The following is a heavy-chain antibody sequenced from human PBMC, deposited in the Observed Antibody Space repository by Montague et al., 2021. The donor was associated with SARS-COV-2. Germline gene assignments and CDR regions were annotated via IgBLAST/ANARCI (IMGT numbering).Heavy chain of an antibody. CDR2: IYYSGST. V-gene: IGHV4-39*01. CDR3: ASALGYCSSISCYSVYCMDV. CDR1: GGSISSSIYY. Sequence: SETLSLTCTVSGGSISSSIYYWCWSRQPPGKGLEWIGIIYYSGSTYYNPSLKSRVTISVDTSKNQFSLKLSSVTAADTAVYYCASALGYCSSISCYSVYCMDVWGQGTTVTVSS. J-gene: IGHJ6*02. D-gene: IGHD2-2*01.